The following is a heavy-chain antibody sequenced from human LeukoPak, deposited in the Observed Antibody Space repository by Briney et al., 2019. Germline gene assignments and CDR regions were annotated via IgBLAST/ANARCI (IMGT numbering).Heavy chain of an antibody. D-gene: IGHD1-26*01. Sequence: PGGSLRLSCAASGFTVSSNYMSWVRQAPGKGLEWVSAISGSGGSTYYADSVKGRFTISRDNSKNTLYLQMNSLRAEDTAVYYCAKEPVGASRLFDYWGQGTLVTVSS. J-gene: IGHJ4*02. CDR3: AKEPVGASRLFDY. CDR1: GFTVSSNY. CDR2: ISGSGGST. V-gene: IGHV3-23*01.